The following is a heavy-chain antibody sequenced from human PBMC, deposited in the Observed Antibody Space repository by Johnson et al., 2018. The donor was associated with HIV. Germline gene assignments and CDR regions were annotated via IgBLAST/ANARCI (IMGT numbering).Heavy chain of an antibody. V-gene: IGHV3-7*01. CDR1: GFTFSSYW. CDR2: IKQDGSEK. Sequence: VQLVESGGGLVQPGGSLRLSCAASGFTFSSYWMSWVRQAPGKGLEWVANIKQDGSEKYYVESVKGRFTISRDNSKNTLYLQMNSLRAEDTAVYYCAREQFLESDAFDIWGQGTMVTVSS. J-gene: IGHJ3*02. CDR3: AREQFLESDAFDI. D-gene: IGHD3-3*01.